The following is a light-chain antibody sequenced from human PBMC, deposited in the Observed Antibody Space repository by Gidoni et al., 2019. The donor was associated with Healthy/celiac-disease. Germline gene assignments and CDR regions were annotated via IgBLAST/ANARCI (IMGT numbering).Light chain of an antibody. J-gene: IGKJ3*01. Sequence: DIVMTQSPDSLAGSTGGRATINCQSSQSVLYSSNNKNYLAWYQQKPGQPPKLLIYWASTRESGVPDRFSGSGSGTDFTLTISSLQAEDVAVYYCQQYYSTPFTFXPXTKVDIK. CDR3: QQYYSTPFT. CDR2: WAS. CDR1: QSVLYSSNNKNY. V-gene: IGKV4-1*01.